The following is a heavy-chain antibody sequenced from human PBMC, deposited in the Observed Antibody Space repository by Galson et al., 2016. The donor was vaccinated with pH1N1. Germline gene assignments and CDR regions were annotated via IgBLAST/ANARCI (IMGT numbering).Heavy chain of an antibody. D-gene: IGHD3-10*01. V-gene: IGHV1-69*02. Sequence: SVKVSCKASGGTLSRHTISLVRQAPGQGLEWMGRILPIVGITNYAQKLQGRVTIIADRFTSTVSMELSGLTSDDTAVYYCATETGSSGMDVWDQGTTVTGSS. J-gene: IGHJ6*02. CDR1: GGTLSRHT. CDR2: ILPIVGIT. CDR3: ATETGSSGMDV.